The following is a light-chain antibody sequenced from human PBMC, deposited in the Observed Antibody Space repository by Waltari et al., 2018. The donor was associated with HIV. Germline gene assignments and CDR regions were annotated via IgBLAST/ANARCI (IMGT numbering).Light chain of an antibody. Sequence: SSELTQDPAVSVALGQTVRITCQGDSLRSYYASWYQHKPGQAPVLVIYNNNNRPSGSPDRFSGSSSGNTASLTITGAQAEDEADYYCNSRDSSGKHHWVFGGGTKLTVL. J-gene: IGLJ3*02. CDR3: NSRDSSGKHHWV. V-gene: IGLV3-19*01. CDR1: SLRSYY. CDR2: NNN.